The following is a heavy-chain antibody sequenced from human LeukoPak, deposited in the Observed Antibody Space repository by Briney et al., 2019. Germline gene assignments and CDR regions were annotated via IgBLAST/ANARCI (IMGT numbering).Heavy chain of an antibody. D-gene: IGHD6-13*01. V-gene: IGHV7-4-1*02. CDR2: INTNTGNP. CDR1: GYTFTSYA. CDR3: ARANIADRRPDSYYYYYYMDV. Sequence: ASVKVSCKASGYTFTSYAMNWVRQAPGQGLEWMGWINTNTGNPTYAQGFTGRFVFSLDTSVSTAYLQISSLKAEDTAVYYCARANIADRRPDSYYYYYYMDVWGKGTTVTVSS. J-gene: IGHJ6*03.